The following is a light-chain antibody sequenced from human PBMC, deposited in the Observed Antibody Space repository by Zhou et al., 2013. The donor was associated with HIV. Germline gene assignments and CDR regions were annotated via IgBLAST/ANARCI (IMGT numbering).Light chain of an antibody. CDR3: HHDGDSPAVT. CDR2: GAS. J-gene: IGKJ4*01. CDR1: QSVSSTY. Sequence: EIVLTQSPGTLSLSPGERATLSCRASQSVSSTYLAWYQQKPGQAPRLLIYGASSRATGIPDRFSGSGPGTDFTLTISRVEPEDFAVYHCHHDGDSPAVTFGGGTKVEIK. V-gene: IGKV3-20*01.